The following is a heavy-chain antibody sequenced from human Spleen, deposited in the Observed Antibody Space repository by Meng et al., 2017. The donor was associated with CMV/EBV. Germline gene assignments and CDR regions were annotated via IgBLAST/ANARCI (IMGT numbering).Heavy chain of an antibody. J-gene: IGHJ6*02. V-gene: IGHV3-48*03. CDR2: ISSSGSTI. CDR3: ARAYYGVDGMDV. D-gene: IGHD4-17*01. Sequence: GESLKISCAASGFTFSDYAMHWVRQPPGKGLEWVSYISSSGSTIYYADSVKGRFTISRDNAKNSLYLQMNSLRAEDTAVYYCARAYYGVDGMDVWGQGTTVTVSS. CDR1: GFTFSDYA.